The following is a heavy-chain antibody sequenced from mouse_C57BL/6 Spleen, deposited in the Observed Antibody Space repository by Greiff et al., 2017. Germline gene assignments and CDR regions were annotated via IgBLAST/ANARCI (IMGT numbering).Heavy chain of an antibody. J-gene: IGHJ2*01. V-gene: IGHV5-9-1*02. CDR1: GFTFSSYA. D-gene: IGHD2-3*01. CDR2: ISSGGDYI. CDR3: TREGGYYPYFGH. Sequence: EVKVVESGEGLVQPGGSLKLSCAASGFTFSSYAMSWVRQTPEKRLEWVAYISSGGDYIYYADTVQGRFTLSSDNARNNLYLQVSSLESEVRAMYYCTREGGYYPYFGHRGQGDT.